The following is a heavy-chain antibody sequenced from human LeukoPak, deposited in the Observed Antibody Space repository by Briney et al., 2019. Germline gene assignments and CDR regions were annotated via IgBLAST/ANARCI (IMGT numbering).Heavy chain of an antibody. Sequence: PSETLSLTCTVSGGSISSSSYYWGWIRQPPGKGLEWIGSIYYSGSTYYNPSLKSRVTISVDTSKNQFSLKLSSVTAADTAVYYCARHVGDRSIAAAWYYYYYMDVWGKGTTVTISS. CDR1: GGSISSSSYY. CDR2: IYYSGST. CDR3: ARHVGDRSIAAAWYYYYYMDV. V-gene: IGHV4-39*01. J-gene: IGHJ6*03. D-gene: IGHD6-13*01.